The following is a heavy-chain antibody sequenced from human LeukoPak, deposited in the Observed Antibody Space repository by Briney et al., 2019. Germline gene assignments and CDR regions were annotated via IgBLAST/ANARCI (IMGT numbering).Heavy chain of an antibody. J-gene: IGHJ6*03. D-gene: IGHD3-10*01. CDR3: ARDGTGSGTLNYFYYYYMDV. CDR1: GFTFSSYA. V-gene: IGHV3-30*04. Sequence: GGSLRLSCAASGFTFSSYAMHWVRQAPGKGLEWVAVISYDGSNKYYADSVKGRFTISRDNSKNTLYLQMNSLRAEDTALYYCARDGTGSGTLNYFYYYYMDVWGKGTTVTVSS. CDR2: ISYDGSNK.